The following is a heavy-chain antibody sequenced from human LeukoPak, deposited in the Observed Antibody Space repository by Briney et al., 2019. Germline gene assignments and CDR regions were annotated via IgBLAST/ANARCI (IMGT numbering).Heavy chain of an antibody. Sequence: GSLRLSCAASGFTFSSYAMSWVRQAPGKGLEWVSAISGSGGSTYYADSVKGRFTISRDNSKNTLYLQMNSLRAEDSAVYYCAKDSPRITMVRGVIYFDYWGQGTLVTVSS. CDR2: ISGSGGST. CDR1: GFTFSSYA. J-gene: IGHJ4*02. V-gene: IGHV3-23*01. CDR3: AKDSPRITMVRGVIYFDY. D-gene: IGHD3-10*01.